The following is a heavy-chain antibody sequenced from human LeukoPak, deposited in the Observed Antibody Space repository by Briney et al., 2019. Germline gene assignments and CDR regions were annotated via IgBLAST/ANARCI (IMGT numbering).Heavy chain of an antibody. J-gene: IGHJ4*02. V-gene: IGHV3-7*01. CDR1: GFTFSSYW. CDR2: IKQDGSEK. Sequence: GGSLRLSCAASGFTFSSYWMSWVRQAPGKGLKWVANIKQDGSEKYYVDSVKGRFTISRDNAKNSLYLQMNSLRAEDTAVYYCARDGIAAAVAVNSSWGQGTLVTVSS. CDR3: ARDGIAAAVAVNSS. D-gene: IGHD6-13*01.